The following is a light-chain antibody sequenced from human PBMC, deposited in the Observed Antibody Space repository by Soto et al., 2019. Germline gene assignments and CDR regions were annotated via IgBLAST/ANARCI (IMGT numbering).Light chain of an antibody. V-gene: IGKV3-20*01. CDR1: QGVSRNY. CDR3: QQYFDSPRA. J-gene: IGKJ1*01. Sequence: EIVLTQSPGTLSLSPGERATLSCRASQGVSRNYLAWYQQQPGQAPRLLIFGASNRATGIPDRFSGSGSGTDFTLTISRLEAEDFGVYYCQQYFDSPRAFGPGTTVEMK. CDR2: GAS.